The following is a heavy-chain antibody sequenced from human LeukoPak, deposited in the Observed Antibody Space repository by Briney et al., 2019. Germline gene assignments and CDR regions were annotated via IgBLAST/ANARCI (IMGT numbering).Heavy chain of an antibody. CDR1: GFTFSSYA. Sequence: GGSLRLSCAASGFTFSSYAMSWVRQAPGKGLEWVSAISGSGGSTYYADSVKGRFTISRDNSKNTLYLQMNSLRAEDTAVYYCATRGGQLVLKYFDYWGQGTLVTVSS. CDR3: ATRGGQLVLKYFDY. V-gene: IGHV3-23*01. CDR2: ISGSGGST. J-gene: IGHJ4*02. D-gene: IGHD4/OR15-4a*01.